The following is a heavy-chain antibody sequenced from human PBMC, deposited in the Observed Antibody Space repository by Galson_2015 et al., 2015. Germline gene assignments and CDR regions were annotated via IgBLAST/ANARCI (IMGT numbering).Heavy chain of an antibody. CDR3: ARTFSSGWDYFDY. D-gene: IGHD6-19*01. Sequence: LSLTCTVSGGSISTYYWSWIRQLPGKGLEWIGYIYYNGTTSYNPSLKSRVTISEDTSKNQFSLKLRSVTAADTAVYYRARTFSSGWDYFDYWGQGTLVTVSS. J-gene: IGHJ4*02. CDR2: IYYNGTT. CDR1: GGSISTYY. V-gene: IGHV4-59*01.